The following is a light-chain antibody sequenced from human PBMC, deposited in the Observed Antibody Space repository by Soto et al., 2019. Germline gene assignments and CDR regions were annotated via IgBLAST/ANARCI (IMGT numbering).Light chain of an antibody. CDR2: EVS. CDR3: SSFTSRTTVL. V-gene: IGLV2-14*01. Sequence: QSVLTQPASVSGSPGQSITISCTGTSNDVGGYNYVSWYQQHPGKAPKLMMYEVSNRPSGVSDRFSGSKSGNTASLIISGLLAEDEADYHCSSFTSRTTVLFGGGTKLTVL. J-gene: IGLJ2*01. CDR1: SNDVGGYNY.